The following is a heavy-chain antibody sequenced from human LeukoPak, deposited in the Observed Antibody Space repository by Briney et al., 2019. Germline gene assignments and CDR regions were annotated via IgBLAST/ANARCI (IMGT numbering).Heavy chain of an antibody. J-gene: IGHJ3*02. CDR1: GFTFSSYA. V-gene: IGHV3-30-3*01. CDR3: ARDHGYYYDSSGYYQAADAFDI. D-gene: IGHD3-22*01. Sequence: HPGGSLRLSCAASGFTFSSYAMHWVRQAPGKGLEWVAVISYDGSNKYYADSVKGRFTISRDNSKNTLYLQMNSLRAEDTAVYYCARDHGYYYDSSGYYQAADAFDIWGQGTMVTVSS. CDR2: ISYDGSNK.